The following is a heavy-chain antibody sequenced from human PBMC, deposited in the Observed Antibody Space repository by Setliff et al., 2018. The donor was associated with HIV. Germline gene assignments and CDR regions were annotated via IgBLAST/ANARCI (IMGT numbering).Heavy chain of an antibody. J-gene: IGHJ4*02. CDR3: ARDAGPHYGSGPPLEY. D-gene: IGHD3-10*01. CDR2: IYPSGNI. CDR1: GGSISRYY. Sequence: SETLSLTCTVSGGSISRYYWSWIRQPAGEGLEWIGRIYPSGNINYNPSLKSRLTMSIDTSKNQFSLKLSSVTATDTAVYYCARDAGPHYGSGPPLEYWGQGIQVTVPQ. V-gene: IGHV4-4*07.